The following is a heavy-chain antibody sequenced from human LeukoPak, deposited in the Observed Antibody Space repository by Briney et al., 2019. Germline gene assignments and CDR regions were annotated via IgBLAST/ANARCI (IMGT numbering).Heavy chain of an antibody. CDR1: GGTFSSYA. CDR2: IIPIFGTA. D-gene: IGHD1-26*01. J-gene: IGHJ4*02. Sequence: GASVKVSCKASGGTFSSYAISWVRQAPGQGLEWMGGIIPIFGTANYAQKFQGRVTITADKSTSTAYMELRSLRSDDTAVYYYARGHTGELADWGQGTLVTVSS. CDR3: ARGHTGELAD. V-gene: IGHV1-69*06.